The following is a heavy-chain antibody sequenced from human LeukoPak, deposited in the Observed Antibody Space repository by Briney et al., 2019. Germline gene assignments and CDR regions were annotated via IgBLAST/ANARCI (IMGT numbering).Heavy chain of an antibody. CDR3: ATDNSYGSGSYYT. CDR1: GGSLSGYY. Sequence: SETLSLTCTVSGGSLSGYYWSWIRQPPGGGLEWIGYIYYGGSTKYNPSLKSRVTISVDTSKNQFSLKLSSVTAADTAVYYCATDNSYGSGSYYTWGQGTLVTVSS. D-gene: IGHD3-10*01. CDR2: IYYGGST. J-gene: IGHJ4*02. V-gene: IGHV4-59*13.